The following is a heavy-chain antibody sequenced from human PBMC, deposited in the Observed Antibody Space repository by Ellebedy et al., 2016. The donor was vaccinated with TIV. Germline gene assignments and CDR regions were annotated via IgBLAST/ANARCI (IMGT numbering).Heavy chain of an antibody. CDR2: IYYSGST. Sequence: MPSETLSLTCAVYGGSFSGYYWSWIRQPPGKGLEWIGYIYYSGSTNYNPSLTSRVTISVDTSKNHFSLRLTSVTAADTAVYYCARVVWQQPVSYAFDFWGRGTMVTVSS. V-gene: IGHV4-59*01. CDR1: GGSFSGYY. J-gene: IGHJ3*01. CDR3: ARVVWQQPVSYAFDF. D-gene: IGHD6-13*01.